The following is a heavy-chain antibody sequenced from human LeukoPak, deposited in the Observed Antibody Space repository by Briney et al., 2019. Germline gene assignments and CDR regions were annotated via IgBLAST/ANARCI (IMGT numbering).Heavy chain of an antibody. J-gene: IGHJ5*02. Sequence: ASVKVSCKVSGYSLTELSMHWVRQPPGKGLEWMGGFVPEDGETIYAQKFQGGVTMSEDISTNTAYMELSSLRSEDTAMYYCARMGDPSWSDPWGQGTLVTVSS. CDR1: GYSLTELS. V-gene: IGHV1-24*01. CDR3: ARMGDPSWSDP. D-gene: IGHD3-16*01. CDR2: FVPEDGET.